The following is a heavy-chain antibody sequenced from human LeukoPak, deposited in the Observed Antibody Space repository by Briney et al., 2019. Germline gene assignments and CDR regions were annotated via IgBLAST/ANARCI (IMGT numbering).Heavy chain of an antibody. CDR2: IRYDGSNK. CDR3: ARDGLGYCSSTSCYHGG. D-gene: IGHD2-2*01. CDR1: GFTFSSYG. V-gene: IGHV3-30*02. Sequence: GGSLRLSCAASGFTFSSYGMHWVRQAPGKGLEWVAFIRYDGSNKYYADSVKGRFTISRDNSKNTLYLQMNSLRAEDTAVYYCARDGLGYCSSTSCYHGGWGQGTLVTVSS. J-gene: IGHJ4*02.